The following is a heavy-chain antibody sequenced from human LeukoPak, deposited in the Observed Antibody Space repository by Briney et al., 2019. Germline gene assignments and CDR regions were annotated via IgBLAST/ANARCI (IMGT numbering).Heavy chain of an antibody. CDR1: GFTFSSYA. Sequence: GGSLRLSCAASGFTFSSYATHWVRRAPGKGLEWVAVISYDGSNKYYADSVKGRFTISRDNSKNTLYLQMNSLRAEDTAVYYCAREREYSGEGYYYGMDVWGQGTTVTVSS. D-gene: IGHD6-6*01. J-gene: IGHJ6*02. CDR3: AREREYSGEGYYYGMDV. V-gene: IGHV3-30-3*01. CDR2: ISYDGSNK.